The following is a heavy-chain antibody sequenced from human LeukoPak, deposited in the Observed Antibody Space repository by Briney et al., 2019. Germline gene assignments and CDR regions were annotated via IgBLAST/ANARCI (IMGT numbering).Heavy chain of an antibody. D-gene: IGHD3-22*01. J-gene: IGHJ4*02. CDR2: IRRKANDGTT. V-gene: IGHV3-49*04. CDR3: TTESQTYYYDSSVDY. Sequence: PGGSLRLSCTASGFSFGDYGLSWVRQAPGKGLEWIGFIRRKANDGTTEYAASVKGRFTISRDDSKAIAYLQMNSLKTEDTAVYYCTTESQTYYYDSSVDYWGQGTLVTVSS. CDR1: GFSFGDYG.